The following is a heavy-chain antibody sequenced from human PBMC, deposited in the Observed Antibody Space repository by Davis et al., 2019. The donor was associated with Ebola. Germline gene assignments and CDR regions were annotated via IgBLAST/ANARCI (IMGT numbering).Heavy chain of an antibody. CDR3: ARDKFYYDSSGYGYYYGMDV. D-gene: IGHD3-22*01. V-gene: IGHV3-21*05. CDR1: GFTFSSYE. J-gene: IGHJ6*02. CDR2: ISSSSYI. Sequence: PGGSLRLSCAASGFTFSSYEMNWVRQAPGKGLEWISYISSSSYIYYADSVKGRFTISSDNAKKSLYLHMNSLRAEDTAVYYCARDKFYYDSSGYGYYYGMDVWGQGTTVTVSS.